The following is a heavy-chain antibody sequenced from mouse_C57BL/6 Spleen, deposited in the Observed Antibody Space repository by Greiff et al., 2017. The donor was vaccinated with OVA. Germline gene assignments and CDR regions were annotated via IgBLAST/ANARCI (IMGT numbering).Heavy chain of an antibody. CDR2: ISGGGGNT. CDR1: GFTFSSYT. V-gene: IGHV5-9*01. D-gene: IGHD1-1*01. Sequence: EVQVVESGGGLVKPGGSLKLSCAASGFTFSSYTMSWVRQTPEKRLEWVATISGGGGNTYYPDSVKGRFTISRDNAKNTLYLHMSRLRSEDTALYYCARAITTVPDYWGQCTTLTVSS. J-gene: IGHJ2*01. CDR3: ARAITTVPDY.